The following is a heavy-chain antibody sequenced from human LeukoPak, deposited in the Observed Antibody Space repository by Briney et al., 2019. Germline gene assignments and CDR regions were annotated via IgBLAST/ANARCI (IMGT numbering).Heavy chain of an antibody. Sequence: SETLSLTCTVSGGSISSGDYYWSWIRQPPGKGLEWIGYIYYSGSTHYNPSLKSRVTISVDTSKNQFSLKLSSVTAADTAVYYCARVGGDGTGSSIVDYWGQGTLVTVSS. CDR3: ARVGGDGTGSSIVDY. CDR2: IYYSGST. D-gene: IGHD3-10*01. V-gene: IGHV4-30-4*01. J-gene: IGHJ4*02. CDR1: GGSISSGDYY.